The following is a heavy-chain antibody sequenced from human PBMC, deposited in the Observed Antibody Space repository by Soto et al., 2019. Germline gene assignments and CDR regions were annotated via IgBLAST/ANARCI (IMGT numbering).Heavy chain of an antibody. J-gene: IGHJ6*02. D-gene: IGHD6-13*01. Sequence: GGSLRLSCAASGFTFSSYAMSWVRQAPGKGLEWVSAISGSGGSTYYADSVKGRFTISRDTSKNTLYLQRNSLRAEDTAVYYCAKRAAAGKGSYYYYGMDVWGQGTTVTVSS. V-gene: IGHV3-23*01. CDR2: ISGSGGST. CDR1: GFTFSSYA. CDR3: AKRAAAGKGSYYYYGMDV.